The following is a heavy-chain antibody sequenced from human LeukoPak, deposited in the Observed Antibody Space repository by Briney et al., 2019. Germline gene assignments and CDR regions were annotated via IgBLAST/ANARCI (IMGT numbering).Heavy chain of an antibody. CDR3: ARSKTKSVVTTFGY. V-gene: IGHV3-21*01. CDR1: GFTFSSYS. Sequence: GGSLRLSCAASGFTFSSYSMNWVRQAPGKGLEWVSSISSSSSYIYCADSVKGRFTISTDNPKNTLYLQMNSLRAEDTAVYYCARSKTKSVVTTFGYWGQGTLVTVSS. CDR2: ISSSSSYI. D-gene: IGHD2-21*02. J-gene: IGHJ4*02.